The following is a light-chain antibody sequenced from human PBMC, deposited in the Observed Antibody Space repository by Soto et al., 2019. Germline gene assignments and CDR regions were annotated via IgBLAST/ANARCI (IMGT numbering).Light chain of an antibody. CDR1: STDVGRYNY. J-gene: IGLJ1*01. Sequence: QSVLTQPASVSGSPGQSITISCTGTSTDVGRYNYVSWYQQHPGKAPKLMVYDVSNRPSWVSNRFSGSKSGITASLTISWLQAEDEADYYCTSYTSDSTYVFGTGTKLTVL. CDR3: TSYTSDSTYV. CDR2: DVS. V-gene: IGLV2-14*01.